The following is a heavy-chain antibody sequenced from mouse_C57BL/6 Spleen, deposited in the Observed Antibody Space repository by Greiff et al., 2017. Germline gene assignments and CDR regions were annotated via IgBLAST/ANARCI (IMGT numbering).Heavy chain of an antibody. V-gene: IGHV1-4*01. D-gene: IGHD2-4*01. CDR1: GYTFTSYT. J-gene: IGHJ4*01. CDR3: ARYDYDVDYAMDY. CDR2: INPSSGYT. Sequence: VQLQQSGAELARPGASVKMSCKASGYTFTSYTMHWVKQRPGQGLEWIGDINPSSGYTKYNQKFKDQATLTADKSSSTAYMQLSSLTSEDSAVYYCARYDYDVDYAMDYWGQGTSVTVSS.